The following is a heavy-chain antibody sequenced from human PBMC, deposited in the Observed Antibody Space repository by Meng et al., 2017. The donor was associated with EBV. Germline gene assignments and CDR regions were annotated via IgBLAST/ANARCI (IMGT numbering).Heavy chain of an antibody. Sequence: QLQLQESGPGLVKPSXXXXRTXXGXXYPISSNNHYWAWIRQPPGKGLEWIGSIYYSGSAYYNPSLKSRVTISVDTSKNQFSLKLGSVTAADTAVYYCARLSSPFTMSITGFDITDYWGQGTLGTVSS. V-gene: IGHV4-39*01. CDR2: IYYSGSA. CDR1: XYPISSNNHY. D-gene: IGHD3-10*02. CDR3: ARLSSPFTMSITGFDITDY. J-gene: IGHJ4*02.